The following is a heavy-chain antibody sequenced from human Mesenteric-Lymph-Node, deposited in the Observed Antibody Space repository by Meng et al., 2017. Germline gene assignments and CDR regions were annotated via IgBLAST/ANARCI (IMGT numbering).Heavy chain of an antibody. D-gene: IGHD3-22*01. CDR3: ASSDYYRSDY. V-gene: IGHV4-4*02. CDR2: TSHSGST. J-gene: IGHJ4*02. Sequence: QVQLQGSGPGLVKPSQTLSLTCTVSGGSISRRDWWSWFRQPPGKGLEWIGETSHSGSTNYSPSLKSRVTISLDKSKNQLSLKLNSVTAADTAVYYCASSDYYRSDYWGQGTLVTVSS. CDR1: GGSISRRDW.